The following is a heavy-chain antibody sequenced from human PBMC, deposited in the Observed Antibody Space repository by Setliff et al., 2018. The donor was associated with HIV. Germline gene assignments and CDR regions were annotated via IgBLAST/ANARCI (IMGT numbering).Heavy chain of an antibody. J-gene: IGHJ6*03. Sequence: GASVKVSCKASGYTFTGYYMHWVRQAPGQGLEWMRWINPNSGGTNYAQKFQGRVTMTRDTSISTAYMELSRLRSDDTAVYYCARGADYYDSSGYRGGGLYYMDVWGKGTTVTAP. CDR3: ARGADYYDSSGYRGGGLYYMDV. CDR2: INPNSGGT. D-gene: IGHD3-22*01. V-gene: IGHV1-2*02. CDR1: GYTFTGYY.